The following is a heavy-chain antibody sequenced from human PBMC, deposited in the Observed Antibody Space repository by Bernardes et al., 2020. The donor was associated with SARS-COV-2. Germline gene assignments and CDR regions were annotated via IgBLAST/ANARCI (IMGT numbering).Heavy chain of an antibody. CDR2: FYHSGNT. CDR3: ARGGYCTNGVCYQGRYSDL. D-gene: IGHD2-8*01. J-gene: IGHJ2*01. CDR1: GGSISGSNW. V-gene: IGHV4-4*02. Sequence: SETLSLTCTISGGSISGSNWWTWVRQPPGKGLEWIGEFYHSGNTNYNPSLKSRVTISVDKSKNQFSLKLSSVTAADTAVYYCARGGYCTNGVCYQGRYSDLWGRGTLVTVSS.